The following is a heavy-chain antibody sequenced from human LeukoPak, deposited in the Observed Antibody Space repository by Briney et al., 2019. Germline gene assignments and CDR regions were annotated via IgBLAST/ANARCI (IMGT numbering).Heavy chain of an antibody. D-gene: IGHD1-26*01. CDR3: ARDVSGSYRYNWFDP. J-gene: IGHJ5*02. CDR1: GYTFTGYY. V-gene: IGHV1-2*02. CDR2: INPNSGGT. Sequence: ASVKVSCKASGYTFTGYYMHWVRQAPGQGLEWMGWINPNSGGTNYAQKFQGRVTTTRDTSISTAYMELSRLRSDDTAVYYCARDVSGSYRYNWFDPWGQGTLVTVSS.